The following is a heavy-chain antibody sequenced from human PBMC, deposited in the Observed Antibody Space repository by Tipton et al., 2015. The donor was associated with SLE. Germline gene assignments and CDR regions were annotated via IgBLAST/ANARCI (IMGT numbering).Heavy chain of an antibody. D-gene: IGHD1-26*01. CDR2: INHSGST. CDR1: GGSISSGGYY. V-gene: IGHV4-39*01. Sequence: TLSLTCTVSGGSISSGGYYWSWIRQPPGKGLEWIGEINHSGSTHYNPSLKSRVTISLDTSNNQFSLKLSSVTAADTAVYYCASQGATGYWGQGTLVTVSS. CDR3: ASQGATGY. J-gene: IGHJ4*02.